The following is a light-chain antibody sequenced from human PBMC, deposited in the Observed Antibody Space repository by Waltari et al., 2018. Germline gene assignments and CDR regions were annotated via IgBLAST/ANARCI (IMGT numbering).Light chain of an antibody. Sequence: DIQMTQSPSSLSASVGDRVTVPCLANQTIENFLNWYQQKPGKAPNLLIYTASTLQSGVPSRFSGSGSGTEFTLTITSLQPEDFATYYCQQSYTKWYTFGQGTKLQMK. CDR1: QTIENF. V-gene: IGKV1-39*01. CDR2: TAS. J-gene: IGKJ2*01. CDR3: QQSYTKWYT.